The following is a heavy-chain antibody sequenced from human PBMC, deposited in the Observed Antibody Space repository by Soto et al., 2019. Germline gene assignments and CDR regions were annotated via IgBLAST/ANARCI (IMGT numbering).Heavy chain of an antibody. CDR3: ARAHSPTVTKPFFWDY. CDR2: ISAYNGNT. V-gene: IGHV1-18*01. D-gene: IGHD4-17*01. Sequence: ASVKVSCKASGYTFTSYGISWVRQAPGQGLEWMGWISAYNGNTKYAQKLQGRVTMTTDTSTSTAYMELRSQRSDDTAVYYCARAHSPTVTKPFFWDYWGQGTLVTVSS. J-gene: IGHJ4*02. CDR1: GYTFTSYG.